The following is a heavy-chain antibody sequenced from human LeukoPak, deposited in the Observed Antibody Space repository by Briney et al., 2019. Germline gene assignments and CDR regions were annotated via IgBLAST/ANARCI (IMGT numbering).Heavy chain of an antibody. D-gene: IGHD4-17*01. CDR1: GYTFTSYY. Sequence: ASVKVSCKASGYTFTSYYMHWVRLAPGQGLEWMGIINPSGGSTSYAQKFQGRVTMTRDTSTSTVYMELSSLRSEDTAVYYCALETEVTTVAFDIWGQGTMVTVSS. V-gene: IGHV1-46*01. CDR2: INPSGGST. J-gene: IGHJ3*02. CDR3: ALETEVTTVAFDI.